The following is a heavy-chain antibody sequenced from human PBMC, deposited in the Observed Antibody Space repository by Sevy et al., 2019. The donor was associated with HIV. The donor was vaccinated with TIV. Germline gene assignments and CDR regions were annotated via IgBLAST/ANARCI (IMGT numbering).Heavy chain of an antibody. Sequence: ASVKVSCKASGYTFTSYGISWVRQAPGQGLEWMGWISAYNGNTNYAQKLQGRVTMTTDTSTSTAYMELMSLRSDDTAVYYCARDLYYDFWSGYSYYYYYYGMDVWGQGTTVTVSS. CDR1: GYTFTSYG. V-gene: IGHV1-18*01. J-gene: IGHJ6*02. CDR2: ISAYNGNT. D-gene: IGHD3-3*01. CDR3: ARDLYYDFWSGYSYYYYYYGMDV.